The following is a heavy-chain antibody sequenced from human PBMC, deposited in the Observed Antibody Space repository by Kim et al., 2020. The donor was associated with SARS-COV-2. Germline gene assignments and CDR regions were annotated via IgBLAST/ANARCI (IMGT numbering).Heavy chain of an antibody. CDR1: GFTFSSYA. D-gene: IGHD5-12*01. J-gene: IGHJ6*02. CDR2: ISGSGGST. CDR3: AKDEPVEMATIWYYYGMDV. V-gene: IGHV3-23*01. Sequence: GGSLRLSCAASGFTFSSYAMSWVRQAPGKGLEWVSAISGSGGSTYYADSVKGRFTISRDNSKNTLYLQMNSLRAEDTAVYYCAKDEPVEMATIWYYYGMDVWGQGTTVTVSS.